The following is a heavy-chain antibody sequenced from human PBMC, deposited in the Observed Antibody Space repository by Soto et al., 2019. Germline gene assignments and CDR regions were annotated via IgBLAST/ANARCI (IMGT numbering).Heavy chain of an antibody. CDR3: ASGVRGLRGAFDV. CDR1: GFTFSSFA. Sequence: QELLVESGGGVVQPGRSLRLSCAASGFTFSSFAMHWVRQAPGKGLEWVSVIAFNGLSQFYPDSIRGRFTISRDNSKNTLYLQLDSLRADDTAVYYCASGVRGLRGAFDVWGQGTEVSVS. D-gene: IGHD5-12*01. V-gene: IGHV3-30*03. CDR2: IAFNGLSQ. J-gene: IGHJ3*01.